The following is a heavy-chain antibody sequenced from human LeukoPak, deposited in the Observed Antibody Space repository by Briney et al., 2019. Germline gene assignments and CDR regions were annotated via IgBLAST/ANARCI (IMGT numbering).Heavy chain of an antibody. CDR1: GFTFSSYA. V-gene: IGHV3-30*01. Sequence: GGSLRLSCAASGFTFSSYAMHWVRQAPGRGLEWVAVISYDGSNKYYADSVKGRFTISRDNSKNTLYLQMNRLRAEDTAVYYCARSPYSRAMTHLDYWGQGTLVTVSS. CDR2: ISYDGSNK. D-gene: IGHD5-18*01. CDR3: ARSPYSRAMTHLDY. J-gene: IGHJ4*02.